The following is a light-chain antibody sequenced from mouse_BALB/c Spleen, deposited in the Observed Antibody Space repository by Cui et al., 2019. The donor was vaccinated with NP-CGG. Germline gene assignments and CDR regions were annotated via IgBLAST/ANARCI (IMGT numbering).Light chain of an antibody. J-gene: IGLJ1*01. CDR1: TGAGTTSNY. CDR3: ALWYSNHWV. CDR2: GTN. V-gene: IGLV1*01. Sequence: QAVVPQESALIESPGETVTLTCRSSTGAGTTSNYANWVQEKPDHLFTGLIGGTNNRAPGVPARFSGSLIGDKAALTITGAQTEDEAIYFCALWYSNHWVFGGGTKLTVL.